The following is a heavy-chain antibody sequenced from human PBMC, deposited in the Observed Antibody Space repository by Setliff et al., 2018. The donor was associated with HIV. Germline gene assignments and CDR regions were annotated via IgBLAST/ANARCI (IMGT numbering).Heavy chain of an antibody. CDR2: VNPRGGKA. J-gene: IGHJ5*02. D-gene: IGHD6-13*01. V-gene: IGHV1-46*01. CDR3: AREGHVATPGSSEFDP. CDR1: GYTFTSYD. Sequence: ASVKVSCKASGYTFTSYDINWVRQATGQGLEWMGIVNPRGGKANYAQRFHGRLTVTTDTSTSTVYMELRLLTSDDTTIYYCAREGHVATPGSSEFDPWGQGTLVTVSS.